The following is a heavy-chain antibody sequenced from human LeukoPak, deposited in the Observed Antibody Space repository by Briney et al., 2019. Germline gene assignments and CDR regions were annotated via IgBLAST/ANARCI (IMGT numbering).Heavy chain of an antibody. J-gene: IGHJ4*02. Sequence: SGGSLRLSCAASGFTFSSYAMSWVRQAPGKGLEWVSAISGSGGSTYYADSVKGRFTISRDNSKNTLYLQMNSLRAEDTAVYYCAKGERGGYIAAAGPGDYWGQGTLVTVSS. CDR2: ISGSGGST. CDR1: GFTFSSYA. D-gene: IGHD6-13*01. V-gene: IGHV3-23*01. CDR3: AKGERGGYIAAAGPGDY.